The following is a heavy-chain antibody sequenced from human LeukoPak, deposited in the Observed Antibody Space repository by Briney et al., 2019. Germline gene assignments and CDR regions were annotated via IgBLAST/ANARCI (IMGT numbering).Heavy chain of an antibody. CDR2: IWPDGNTK. V-gene: IGHV3-33*01. CDR1: GFTFSFYG. CDR3: ARNIGSWGTYDH. J-gene: IGHJ4*02. Sequence: GGSLRLSCEASGFTFSFYGMHWVRQAPGKGPEWVAIIWPDGNTKYYGDSVRGRFTISRDNSKNTLFLQMNNLRPEDTAVYYCARNIGSWGTYDHWGQGTLVTVSS. D-gene: IGHD3-16*01.